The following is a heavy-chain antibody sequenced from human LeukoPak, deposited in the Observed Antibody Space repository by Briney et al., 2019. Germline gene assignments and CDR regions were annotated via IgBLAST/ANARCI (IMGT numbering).Heavy chain of an antibody. D-gene: IGHD3-3*01. V-gene: IGHV4-61*02. CDR3: ARDLTIFGVVPHLYMDV. CDR2: IYTRGST. J-gene: IGHJ6*03. Sequence: SETLSLTCTVSGGSISSGSYYWSWIRQPAGKGLEGIGRIYTRGSTNYNPSLKCRVTISVDTSKTQFSLKLSSVTAADTAVYYCARDLTIFGVVPHLYMDVWGKGTTVTVSS. CDR1: GGSISSGSYY.